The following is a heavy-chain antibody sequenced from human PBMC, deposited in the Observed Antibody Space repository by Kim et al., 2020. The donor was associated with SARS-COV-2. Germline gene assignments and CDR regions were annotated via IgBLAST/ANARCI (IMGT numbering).Heavy chain of an antibody. Sequence: ESEKGRLSISRDNSKNTLNLQMNTLRVEDTAVYYCAIGRYGLHVDYWGQGTLVTVSS. J-gene: IGHJ4*02. CDR3: AIGRYGLHVDY. D-gene: IGHD5-12*01. V-gene: IGHV3-23*01.